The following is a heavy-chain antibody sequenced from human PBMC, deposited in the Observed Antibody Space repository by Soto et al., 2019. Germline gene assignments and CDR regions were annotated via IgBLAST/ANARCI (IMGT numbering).Heavy chain of an antibody. CDR1: GFNFNTYS. Sequence: GGSLRLSCAASGFNFNTYSMNWVRQAPGKGLEWVSFISTSGGYKYYADSVRGRFTISRDNAKKSVYLEMNSLTADDTAVYYCAGERSALPGARDAMDVWGQGTTVTVPS. D-gene: IGHD1-26*01. CDR3: AGERSALPGARDAMDV. J-gene: IGHJ6*02. V-gene: IGHV3-21*01. CDR2: ISTSGGYK.